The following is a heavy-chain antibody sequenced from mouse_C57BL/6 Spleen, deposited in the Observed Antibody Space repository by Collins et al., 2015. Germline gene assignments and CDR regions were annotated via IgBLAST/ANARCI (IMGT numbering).Heavy chain of an antibody. CDR1: GYTFTDHT. CDR3: ARWGYGSSYETAWFAY. D-gene: IGHD1-1*01. J-gene: IGHJ3*01. Sequence: QVQLQQSDAELVKPGASVKISCKVSGYTFTDHTIHWMKQRPEQGLEWIGYIYPRDGSTKYNEKFKGKATLTADKSSSTAYMQLNSLTSEDSAVYFCARWGYGSSYETAWFAYWGQGTLVTVSA. CDR2: IYPRDGST. V-gene: IGHV1-78*01.